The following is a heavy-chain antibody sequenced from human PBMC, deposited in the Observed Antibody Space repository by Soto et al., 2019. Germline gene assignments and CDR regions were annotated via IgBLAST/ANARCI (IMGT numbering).Heavy chain of an antibody. J-gene: IGHJ4*02. Sequence: QVQLQESGPGLVKPSETLSLTCTVSGGSMTGYFWSWIRQPAGKALEGIGHVYNSGNTDYNPSLASRITMAVDTSERQFSLKVKSVAAADTAVYYCARTHWVSGTEYWGQGILVTVSS. V-gene: IGHV4-4*07. CDR3: ARTHWVSGTEY. D-gene: IGHD6-19*01. CDR1: GGSMTGYF. CDR2: VYNSGNT.